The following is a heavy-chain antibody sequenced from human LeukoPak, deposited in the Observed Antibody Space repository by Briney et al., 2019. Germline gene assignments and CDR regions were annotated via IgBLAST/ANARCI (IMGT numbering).Heavy chain of an antibody. D-gene: IGHD2-15*01. CDR1: GGSISSGDYY. CDR2: IYYSGST. V-gene: IGHV4-30-4*01. CDR3: ARGDRGYYYGMDV. J-gene: IGHJ6*02. Sequence: SETLSLTCTVSGGSISSGDYYWSWIRQPPGKGLEWIGYIYYSGSTYYNPSLKSRVTISVDTSKNQFSLKLSSVTAADTAVYYCARGDRGYYYGMDVWAKGPRSPSP.